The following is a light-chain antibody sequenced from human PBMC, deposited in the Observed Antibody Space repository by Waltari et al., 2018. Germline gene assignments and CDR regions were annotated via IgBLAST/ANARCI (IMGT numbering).Light chain of an antibody. CDR3: QQYFTTPS. CDR2: WAS. Sequence: DIVMTQSPDSLAVSLGERATINCTSSQSLLYRSSNRNYLAWYQQRPGQSPKLLIYWASTLETGVPVRFSGRGSRTDFSLTISSLQAEDVAIDDCQQYFTTPSFGQGTRLEIK. J-gene: IGKJ5*01. V-gene: IGKV4-1*01. CDR1: QSLLYRSSNRNY.